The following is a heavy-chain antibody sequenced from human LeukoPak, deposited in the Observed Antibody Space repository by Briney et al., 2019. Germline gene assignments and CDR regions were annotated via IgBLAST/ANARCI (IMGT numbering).Heavy chain of an antibody. V-gene: IGHV4-61*01. CDR3: ACNGWTTFDY. J-gene: IGHJ4*02. D-gene: IGHD2/OR15-2a*01. CDR2: LYYSGST. Sequence: SATLSLTCTVSGASVSSGNYYWSWIRQSPGKGLEWIVYLYYSGSTNYNPSLKSRVTTSVDMSKNQFSLRLSSVTAADTAVYYCACNGWTTFDYWGQGILVTVSS. CDR1: GASVSSGNYY.